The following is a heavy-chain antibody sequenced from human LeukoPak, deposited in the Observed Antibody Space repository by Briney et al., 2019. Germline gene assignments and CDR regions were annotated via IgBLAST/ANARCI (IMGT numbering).Heavy chain of an antibody. J-gene: IGHJ6*03. Sequence: KASETLSLTCAVYGGSFSGYYWSWIRQPPGKGLEWIGEINHSGSTNYNPSLKSRVTISVDTSKNQFSLKLSSVTAADTAVYYCASLRVTHGGYYYYYMDVWGKGTTVTVS. CDR2: INHSGST. CDR1: GGSFSGYY. D-gene: IGHD4-23*01. V-gene: IGHV4-34*01. CDR3: ASLRVTHGGYYYYYMDV.